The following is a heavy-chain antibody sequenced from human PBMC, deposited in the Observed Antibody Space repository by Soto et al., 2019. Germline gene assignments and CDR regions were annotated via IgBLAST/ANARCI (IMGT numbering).Heavy chain of an antibody. V-gene: IGHV3-23*01. D-gene: IGHD3-9*01. CDR2: ISGSGGST. Sequence: GGSPGIACAACVFTFSSYAMSWVRTAPGKWLDCVSAISGSGGSTYYADSVKGRFTISRDNSKNTLYLQMNRLRAEDTAVYYCAKSYAGYYDILTRYYKSYYYYGMDVCGQGTTVTFSS. J-gene: IGHJ6*02. CDR3: AKSYAGYYDILTRYYKSYYYYGMDV. CDR1: VFTFSSYA.